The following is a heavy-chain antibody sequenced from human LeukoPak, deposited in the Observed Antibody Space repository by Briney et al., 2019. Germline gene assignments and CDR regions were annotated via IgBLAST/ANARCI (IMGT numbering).Heavy chain of an antibody. D-gene: IGHD3-22*01. CDR1: GFTFSNYW. CDR2: IKSDGSSI. J-gene: IGHJ3*02. Sequence: GGSLRLSCAASGFTFSNYWMHWVRHAPGKGLVWVSRIKSDGSSISYADSVKGRFTISRDNAKNTLHLQMNSLRVEDTAVYYCARESIMRVGRQSDAFDIWGQGTMVTVSS. V-gene: IGHV3-74*01. CDR3: ARESIMRVGRQSDAFDI.